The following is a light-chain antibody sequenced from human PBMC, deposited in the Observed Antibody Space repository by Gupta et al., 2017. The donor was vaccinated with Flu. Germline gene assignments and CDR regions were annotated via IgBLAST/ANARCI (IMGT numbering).Light chain of an antibody. CDR2: GPP. V-gene: IGKV3-15*01. Sequence: PAPLAVPPAEVAPSCRRAARSVARTFAWYQQKPGQAPRLLIYGPPNRATGIPDRFSCGGSGTELSLTIPSMKSEDCAVYYCQQYKNWPRTFGQGTKVEIK. J-gene: IGKJ1*01. CDR1: RSVART. CDR3: QQYKNWPRT.